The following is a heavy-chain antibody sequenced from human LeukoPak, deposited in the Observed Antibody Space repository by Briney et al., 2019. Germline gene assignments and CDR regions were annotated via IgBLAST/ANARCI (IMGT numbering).Heavy chain of an antibody. J-gene: IGHJ6*03. CDR3: AKTRRELLWFRELSWYYYYMDV. V-gene: IGHV3-30*02. D-gene: IGHD3-10*01. CDR2: IRYDGSNK. CDR1: GFTFSSYG. Sequence: GGSLRLSCAASGFTFSSYGMHWVRQAPGKGLEWVAFIRYDGSNKYYADSVKGRFTISRDNSKSTLYLQMNSLRAEDTAVYYCAKTRRELLWFRELSWYYYYMDVWGKGTTVTISS.